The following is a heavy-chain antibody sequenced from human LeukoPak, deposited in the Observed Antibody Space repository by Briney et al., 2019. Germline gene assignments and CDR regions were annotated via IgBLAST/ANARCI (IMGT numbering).Heavy chain of an antibody. CDR1: GYTFTSYG. Sequence: ASVKVSCKASGYTFTSYGISWVRQAPGQGLEWMGWISAYNGNTNYAQKLQGRVTMTTDTSTSTAYMELRSLRSDDTAVYYCAREPREERYSGSKDYWGQGTLVTVSS. J-gene: IGHJ4*02. CDR2: ISAYNGNT. V-gene: IGHV1-18*01. D-gene: IGHD1-26*01. CDR3: AREPREERYSGSKDY.